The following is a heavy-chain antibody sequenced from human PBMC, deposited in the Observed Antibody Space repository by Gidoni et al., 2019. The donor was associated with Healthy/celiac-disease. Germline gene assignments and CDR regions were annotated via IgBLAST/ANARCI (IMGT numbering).Heavy chain of an antibody. D-gene: IGHD3-10*01. CDR3: AHHALITMVRGAPYYFDY. Sequence: ITLQESGPTLVKPTQSLTLTCTFSGFPLSTRGAGVGWIRQPPGKALEWLALISWDEDKRYSPSLKSRLTITKDTSKNQVVLTMTNMDPVDTATYYCAHHALITMVRGAPYYFDYWGQGTLVTVSS. CDR1: GFPLSTRGAG. CDR2: ISWDEDK. V-gene: IGHV2-5*02. J-gene: IGHJ4*02.